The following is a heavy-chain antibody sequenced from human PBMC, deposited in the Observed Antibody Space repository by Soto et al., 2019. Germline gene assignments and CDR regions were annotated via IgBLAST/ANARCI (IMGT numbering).Heavy chain of an antibody. CDR1: GFTFHTYG. D-gene: IGHD2-8*02. CDR2: IWYDGSIK. J-gene: IGHJ6*02. V-gene: IGHV3-33*01. Sequence: QEQLVESGGGVVQPGRSLRLSCAASGFTFHTYGMHWVRQIPGKGLQWVAIIWYDGSIKYYADSVKGRFTISRDNSKNTMYLQMNSLRDEDTAVYYCARIDCTGDNSNPYYHYPMDVWGQGTTVTVSS. CDR3: ARIDCTGDNSNPYYHYPMDV.